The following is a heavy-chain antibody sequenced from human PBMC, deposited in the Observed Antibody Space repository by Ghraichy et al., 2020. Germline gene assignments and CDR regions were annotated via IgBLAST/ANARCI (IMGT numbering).Heavy chain of an antibody. CDR3: AREDGGNGDGWFDP. Sequence: ASVKVSCKASGYTFSSHYIHWVRHAPGQGLEWMAMINPSGGSTSYAQKFEGRATMTSDTSTSTVYMELNSLRSEDTAVYYCAREDGGNGDGWFDPWGQGTLVTVSS. CDR1: GYTFSSHY. V-gene: IGHV1-46*01. CDR2: INPSGGST. D-gene: IGHD4-23*01. J-gene: IGHJ5*02.